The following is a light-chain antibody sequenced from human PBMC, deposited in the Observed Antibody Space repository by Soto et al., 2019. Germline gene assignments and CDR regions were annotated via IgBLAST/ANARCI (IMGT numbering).Light chain of an antibody. V-gene: IGKV1-5*01. CDR2: AAS. J-gene: IGKJ1*01. CDR3: QQYNSYPWT. Sequence: DIHMTHARASLSSSVVDRVASACRTSQSIRSSLNWYQQKPGKAPNLLIYAASRLQSGVPSRFSGSGSGTQFTLTISSLQPDDFATYYCQQYNSYPWTFSQGTKVDIK. CDR1: QSIRSS.